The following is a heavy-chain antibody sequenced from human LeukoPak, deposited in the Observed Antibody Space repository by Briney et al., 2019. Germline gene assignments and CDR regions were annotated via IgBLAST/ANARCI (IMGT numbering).Heavy chain of an antibody. CDR2: IYYSGST. CDR3: ARGYSSGWTYYYYYMDV. V-gene: IGHV4-39*07. CDR1: GGSISSSSYY. J-gene: IGHJ6*03. Sequence: PSETLSLTCTVSGGSISSSSYYWGWIRQPPGKGLEWIGSIYYSGSTYYNPSLKSRVTISVDTSKNQFSLKLSSVTAADTAVYYCARGYSSGWTYYYYYMDVWGKGTTVTVSS. D-gene: IGHD6-19*01.